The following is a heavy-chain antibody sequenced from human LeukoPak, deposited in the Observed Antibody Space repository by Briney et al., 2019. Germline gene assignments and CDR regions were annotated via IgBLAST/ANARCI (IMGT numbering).Heavy chain of an antibody. CDR2: IRSKANSYAT. Sequence: PGGSLRLSCAASGFTFSGSSMRWVRQASGKGLEWVGRIRSKANSYATAYAASVKGRFTISRDDSKNTAYLQMNSLKTEDTAVYYCTTQLVHTYYYYYMDVWGKGTTVTVSS. CDR1: GFTFSGSS. D-gene: IGHD6-13*01. V-gene: IGHV3-73*01. CDR3: TTQLVHTYYYYYMDV. J-gene: IGHJ6*03.